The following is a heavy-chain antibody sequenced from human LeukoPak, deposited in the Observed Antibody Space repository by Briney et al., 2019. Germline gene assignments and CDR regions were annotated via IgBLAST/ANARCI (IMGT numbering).Heavy chain of an antibody. CDR1: GFTFTSYW. Sequence: PGGSLRLSCAASGFTFTSYWMHWVRQVPGKGLVWVSRIKSDGSGTTYADSVKGRFTISRDNGKNTLHLQMNSLRAEDTAVYYCARESRGGFGCWGQGTLVSASS. CDR3: ARESRGGFGC. J-gene: IGHJ4*02. CDR2: IKSDGSGT. D-gene: IGHD6-19*01. V-gene: IGHV3-74*01.